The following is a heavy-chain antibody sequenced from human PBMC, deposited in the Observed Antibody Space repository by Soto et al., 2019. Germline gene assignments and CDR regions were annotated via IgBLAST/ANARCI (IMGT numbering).Heavy chain of an antibody. Sequence: EVQLLESGGGLVQPGGSLRLSRVAPGITFSNYAMSWVRQAPGKGLEWVSTIGGSGGSTFNADSVKGRFTISRDNSKNTLYLQMNSLRAEDTAIYYCAKSSTNWYASYFDYWGQGTLVTVSS. CDR1: GITFSNYA. D-gene: IGHD6-13*01. V-gene: IGHV3-23*01. CDR2: IGGSGGST. J-gene: IGHJ4*02. CDR3: AKSSTNWYASYFDY.